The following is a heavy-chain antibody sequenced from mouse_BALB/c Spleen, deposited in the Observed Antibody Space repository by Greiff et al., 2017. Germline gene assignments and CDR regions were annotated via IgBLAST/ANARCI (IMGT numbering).Heavy chain of an antibody. D-gene: IGHD1-1*01. J-gene: IGHJ2*01. CDR1: GFAFSSYD. V-gene: IGHV5-12-1*01. CDR3: ARHSGYYYGSTFDY. CDR2: ISSGGGST. Sequence: EVMLVESGGGLVKPGGSLKLSCAASGFAFSSYDMSWVRQTPEKRLEWVAYISSGGGSTYYPDTVKGRFTISRDNAKNTLYLQMSSLKSEDTAMYYCARHSGYYYGSTFDYWGQGTTLTVSS.